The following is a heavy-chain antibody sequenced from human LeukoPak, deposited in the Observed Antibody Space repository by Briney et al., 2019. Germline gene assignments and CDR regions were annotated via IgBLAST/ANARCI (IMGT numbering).Heavy chain of an antibody. CDR1: GYTFTDYY. V-gene: IGHV1-2*02. CDR2: IIPNNGVT. CDR3: ERVQDAINPPDH. D-gene: IGHD3-9*01. Sequence: ASVKISCKASGYTFTDYYLHWVRQAPGQGLEWMGWIIPNNGVTNYAQKFQHRVTMTRDTSMSTAYMELSRLTSDDTAIYFCERVQDAINPPDHWGQGTLVTVSS. J-gene: IGHJ4*02.